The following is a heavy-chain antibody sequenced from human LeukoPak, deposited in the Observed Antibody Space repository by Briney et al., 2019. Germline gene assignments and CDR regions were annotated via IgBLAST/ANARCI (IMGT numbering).Heavy chain of an antibody. CDR3: ARGIYYSAPDAFDI. V-gene: IGHV3-53*01. J-gene: IGHJ3*02. D-gene: IGHD3-10*01. CDR1: GFTVSSNY. Sequence: GGFLRLSCAASGFTVSSNYMSWVRQAPGKGLEWVSVIYSGGSTYYADSVKGRFTISRDNSKNTLYLQMNSLRAEDTAVYYCARGIYYSAPDAFDIWGQGTMVTVSS. CDR2: IYSGGST.